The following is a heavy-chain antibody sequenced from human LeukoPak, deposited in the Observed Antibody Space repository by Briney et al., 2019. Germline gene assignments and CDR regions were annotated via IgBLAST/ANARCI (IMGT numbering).Heavy chain of an antibody. CDR1: GGTFSSYA. CDR2: IIPIFGTA. D-gene: IGHD4-17*01. J-gene: IGHJ4*02. CDR3: ARDYYGDYGLPDY. V-gene: IGHV1-69*05. Sequence: SVKVSCKASGGTFSSYAISWVRQAPGQGLEWMGGIIPIFGTANYAQKFQGRVTITTDESTSTAYMELSSLRSEDTAVYYCARDYYGDYGLPDYWGQGTLVTVSS.